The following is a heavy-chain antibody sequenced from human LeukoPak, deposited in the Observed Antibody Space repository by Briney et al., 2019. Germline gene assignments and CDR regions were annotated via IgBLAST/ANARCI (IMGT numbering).Heavy chain of an antibody. V-gene: IGHV4-39*01. CDR2: IYYSGST. J-gene: IGHJ3*02. D-gene: IGHD1-26*01. CDR1: GGSISSSSYY. CDR3: ASQFYGIVGATGAFDI. Sequence: SETLSLTCTVSGGSISSSSYYWGWIRQPPGKGLEWIGSIYYSGSTYYNPSLKSRVTISVDTSKNQFSLKLSSVTAADTAVYYCASQFYGIVGATGAFDIWGQGTMVTVSS.